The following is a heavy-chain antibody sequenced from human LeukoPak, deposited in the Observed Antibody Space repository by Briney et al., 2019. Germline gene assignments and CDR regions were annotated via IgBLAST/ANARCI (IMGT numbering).Heavy chain of an antibody. V-gene: IGHV4-4*07. J-gene: IGHJ5*02. D-gene: IGHD1-26*01. CDR3: ARGVAATADPRWLDP. CDR1: GGSISRYY. Sequence: PSETLSLTCTVSGGSISRYYWSWIRQPAGKGLEWIGRIYSSGSTNYNPSLKSRVTMSVDTSKNQFSLMLSSVTAADTAVYYCARGVAATADPRWLDPWGQGTLVTVSS. CDR2: IYSSGST.